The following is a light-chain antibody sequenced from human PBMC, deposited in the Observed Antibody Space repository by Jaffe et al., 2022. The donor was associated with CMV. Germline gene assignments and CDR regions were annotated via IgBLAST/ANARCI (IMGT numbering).Light chain of an antibody. J-gene: IGLJ2*01. CDR3: QAWDSSSVI. Sequence: SYELTQPPSVSVSPGQTASITCSGDKLGNKYVSWYQQKPGQSPVLVIYQDINRPSGIPARFSGSNSGNTATLTISGAQAMDEADYFCQAWDSSSVIFGGGTRLTVL. CDR1: KLGNKY. V-gene: IGLV3-1*01. CDR2: QDI.